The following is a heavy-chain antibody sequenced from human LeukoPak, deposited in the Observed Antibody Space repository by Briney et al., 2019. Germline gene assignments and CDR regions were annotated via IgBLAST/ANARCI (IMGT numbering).Heavy chain of an antibody. D-gene: IGHD2-2*01. Sequence: SETLSLTCAVYGGSFSGYYWSWIRQPPGKGLEWIGEINHSGSTDYNPSLKSRVTISVDTSKNQFSLKLSSVTAADTAVYYCARGPPIVVVPAAKNGRWFDPWGQGTLVTVSS. J-gene: IGHJ5*02. CDR1: GGSFSGYY. V-gene: IGHV4-34*01. CDR3: ARGPPIVVVPAAKNGRWFDP. CDR2: INHSGST.